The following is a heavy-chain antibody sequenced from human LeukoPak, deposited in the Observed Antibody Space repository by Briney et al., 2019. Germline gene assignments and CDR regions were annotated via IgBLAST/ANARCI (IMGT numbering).Heavy chain of an antibody. CDR2: ITGNGANT. D-gene: IGHD3-10*01. Sequence: PGGSLRLSCAASGFTFSSYGMSRVRQAPGKGLEWVSAITGNGANTFYADSVKGRFTISRDNSKNTMYLQMNSLRAEDTALYYCARDRSGSYPNWFDPWGQGTLVTVSS. CDR3: ARDRSGSYPNWFDP. J-gene: IGHJ5*02. CDR1: GFTFSSYG. V-gene: IGHV3-23*01.